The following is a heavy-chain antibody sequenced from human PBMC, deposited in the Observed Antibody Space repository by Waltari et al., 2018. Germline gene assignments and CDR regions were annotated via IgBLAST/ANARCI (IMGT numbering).Heavy chain of an antibody. CDR2: ISSSSSTI. V-gene: IGHV3-48*04. CDR1: GFTFSSYS. D-gene: IGHD3-3*01. CDR3: ARANAYDFWSGYSSFDP. J-gene: IGHJ5*02. Sequence: EVQLVESGGGLVQPGGSMRLPCAASGFTFSSYSMNWVRQAPGKGLDWVSYISSSSSTIYYADSVKGRFTISRDNAKNSLYLQMNSLRAEDTAVYYCARANAYDFWSGYSSFDPWGQGTLVTVSS.